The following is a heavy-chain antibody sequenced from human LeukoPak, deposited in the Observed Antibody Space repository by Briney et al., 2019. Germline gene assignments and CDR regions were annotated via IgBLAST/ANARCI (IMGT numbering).Heavy chain of an antibody. CDR2: INSDGSST. D-gene: IGHD5-12*01. CDR3: AREVATITSDWFDP. V-gene: IGHV3-74*01. J-gene: IGHJ5*02. Sequence: GGSLRLSCAASGFTFSSYWMHWVRQAPGEGLVWVSRINSDGSSTSYADSVKGRFTISRDNAKNTLYLQMNSLRAEDTAVYYCAREVATITSDWFDPWGQGTLVTVSS. CDR1: GFTFSSYW.